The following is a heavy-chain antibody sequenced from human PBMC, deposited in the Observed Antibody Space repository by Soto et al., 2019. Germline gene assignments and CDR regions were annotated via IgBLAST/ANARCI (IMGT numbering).Heavy chain of an antibody. CDR3: AKDRALQQLELYYFDY. CDR1: GFTFSSYG. V-gene: IGHV3-30*18. CDR2: TSYDGSNK. D-gene: IGHD6-13*01. Sequence: PGGSLRLSCAASGFTFSSYGMHWVRQAPGKGLEWVAVTSYDGSNKYYADSVKGRFTISRDNSKNTLYLQMNSLRAEDTAVYYCAKDRALQQLELYYFDYWGQGTLVTVSS. J-gene: IGHJ4*02.